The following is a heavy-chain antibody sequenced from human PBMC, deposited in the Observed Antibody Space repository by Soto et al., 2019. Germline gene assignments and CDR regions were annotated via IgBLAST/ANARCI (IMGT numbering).Heavy chain of an antibody. D-gene: IGHD6-19*01. CDR2: IWYDGSNK. Sequence: GGSLRLSCAASGFTFSSYGMHWVRQAPGKGLEWVAVIWYDGSNKYYADSGKVRFTIPRDNSKNTLYLQMNSLRAEDTAVYYCARDQWPGAFDIWGQGTMVTVSS. V-gene: IGHV3-33*01. CDR1: GFTFSSYG. J-gene: IGHJ3*02. CDR3: ARDQWPGAFDI.